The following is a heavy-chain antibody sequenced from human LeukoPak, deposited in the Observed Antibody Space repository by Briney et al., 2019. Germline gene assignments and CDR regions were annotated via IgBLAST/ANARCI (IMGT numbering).Heavy chain of an antibody. CDR3: VRFLRQQLGYNWFDP. D-gene: IGHD6-13*01. V-gene: IGHV5-51*01. CDR1: GYSFTSYW. Sequence: GESLKISCKGSGYSFTSYWIGWVRQMPGKGLEWMGIIYPGDSDTRYSPSFQGQVTISADKSISTAYLQWSSLKASDTAMYYCVRFLRQQLGYNWFDPWGQGTLVTVSS. CDR2: IYPGDSDT. J-gene: IGHJ5*02.